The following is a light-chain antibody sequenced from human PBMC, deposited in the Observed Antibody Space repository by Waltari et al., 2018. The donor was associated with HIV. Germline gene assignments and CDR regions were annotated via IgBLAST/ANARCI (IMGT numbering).Light chain of an antibody. Sequence: QSALTQPASVSGSPGQSLTLPCTGTSSDVGGYNLASWYQQHPGKAPKLIIYEVSKRPSGVSNRFSGSMSGNTASLTISGLQAEDEADYYCCAYAGSTTYVIFGGGTKLTVL. CDR3: CAYAGSTTYVI. V-gene: IGLV2-23*02. CDR2: EVS. CDR1: SSDVGGYNL. J-gene: IGLJ2*01.